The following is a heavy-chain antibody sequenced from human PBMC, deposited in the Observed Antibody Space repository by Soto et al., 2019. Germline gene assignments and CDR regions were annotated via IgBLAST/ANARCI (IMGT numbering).Heavy chain of an antibody. CDR2: IDPSDSYT. CDR1: AYSFTDYW. V-gene: IGHV5-10-1*01. D-gene: IGHD5-18*01. J-gene: IGHJ6*02. Sequence: GESLKISCKGSAYSFTDYWIAWVRQMPGKGLEWMGRIDPSDSYTNYSPSFQGHVTISADKSISTAYLQWSSLKASDTAMYYCARQGVGYSYGPGYYYGMDVWGQGTTVTVSS. CDR3: ARQGVGYSYGPGYYYGMDV.